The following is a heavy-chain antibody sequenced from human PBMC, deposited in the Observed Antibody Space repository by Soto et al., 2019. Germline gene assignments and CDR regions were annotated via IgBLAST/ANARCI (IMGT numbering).Heavy chain of an antibody. CDR2: IRSSGAYA. D-gene: IGHD4-17*01. CDR3: VRGYGDYEGFQY. J-gene: IGHJ4*02. V-gene: IGHV3-21*01. Sequence: EVQVVESGGGLVHPGDSLRLSCTAFTNYSVNWVRQAPGKGLEWVSSIRSSGAYAYYADLVRGLFTISRDNAKNSVDLQMNSMRAEDTAVYYCVRGYGDYEGFQYWGQGTRVTVSS. CDR1: TNYS.